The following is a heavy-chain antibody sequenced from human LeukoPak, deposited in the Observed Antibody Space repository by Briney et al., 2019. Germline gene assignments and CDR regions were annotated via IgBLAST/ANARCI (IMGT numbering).Heavy chain of an antibody. CDR2: INHSGST. CDR1: GGSFSGYY. D-gene: IGHD6-19*01. CDR3: ARHSGSGWYYYYYYMDV. Sequence: SETLSLTCAVYGGSFSGYYWSWIRQPPGKGLEWIGEINHSGSTNYNPSLKSRVTISVDTSKNQFSLKLSSVTAADTAVYYCARHSGSGWYYYYYYMDVWGKGTRSPSP. J-gene: IGHJ6*03. V-gene: IGHV4-34*01.